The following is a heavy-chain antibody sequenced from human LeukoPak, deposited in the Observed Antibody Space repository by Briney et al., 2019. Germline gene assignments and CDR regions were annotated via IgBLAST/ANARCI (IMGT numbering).Heavy chain of an antibody. CDR3: ARGGPPSIAVAGSRICDY. J-gene: IGHJ4*02. CDR1: VYTFTNYY. CDR2: INPSHGST. Sequence: ASVTVSFTSSVYTFTNYYIHWLRQAPGQGREWMGIINPSHGSTDYAQKFQGIVTMTRDTSTSTVYMELSSLRSDDTAVYYCARGGPPSIAVAGSRICDYWGQGTLVTVSS. D-gene: IGHD6-19*01. V-gene: IGHV1-46*01.